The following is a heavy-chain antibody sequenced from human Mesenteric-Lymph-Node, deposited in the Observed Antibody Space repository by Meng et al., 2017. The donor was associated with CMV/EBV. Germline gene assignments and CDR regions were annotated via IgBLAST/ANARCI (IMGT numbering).Heavy chain of an antibody. CDR1: GGSFSGYY. D-gene: IGHD4-17*01. V-gene: IGHV4-34*01. CDR3: ARGGGGYGDYSDY. Sequence: CAVYGGSFSGYYWSWIHQPPGKGLEWIGEINHSGSTNYNPSLKSRVTISVDTSKNQFSLKLSSVTAADTAVYYCARGGGGYGDYSDYWGQGTLVTVSS. J-gene: IGHJ4*02. CDR2: INHSGST.